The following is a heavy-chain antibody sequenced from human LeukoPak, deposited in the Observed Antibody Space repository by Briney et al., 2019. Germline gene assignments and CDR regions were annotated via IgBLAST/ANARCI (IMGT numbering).Heavy chain of an antibody. J-gene: IGHJ4*02. D-gene: IGHD1-26*01. CDR2: ISYDGSNK. V-gene: IGHV3-30*04. CDR3: AKDVGKWESLHFFDY. Sequence: GGSLRLSCAASGFTFSSYAMHWVRQAPGKGLEWVAVISYDGSNKYYADSVKGRFTISRDNSKNTLYLQMNSLRGDDTAVFYCAKDVGKWESLHFFDYWGQGTLVTVSS. CDR1: GFTFSSYA.